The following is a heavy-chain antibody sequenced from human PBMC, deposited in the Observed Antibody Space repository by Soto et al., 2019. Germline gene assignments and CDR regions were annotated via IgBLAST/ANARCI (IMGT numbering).Heavy chain of an antibody. J-gene: IGHJ2*01. V-gene: IGHV3-9*01. CDR2: LSRNSGSI. CDR3: AKDYYGDHAYFDL. D-gene: IGHD4-17*01. CDR1: GFTLSSYA. Sequence: GGSLRLSCAASGFTLSSYAMSWVRQAPGKGLEWVSALSRNSGSICYADSVKGRFTISRDNAKNSLYLQMNSLRAEDTALYYCAKDYYGDHAYFDLWGRGTLVTVSS.